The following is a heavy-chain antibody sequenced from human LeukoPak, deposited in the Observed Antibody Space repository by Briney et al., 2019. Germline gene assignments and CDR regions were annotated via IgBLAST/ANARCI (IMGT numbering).Heavy chain of an antibody. CDR2: FHRSGSTT. Sequence: GGSLRLSCAASGFIFSSYWLHWVRQAPGKGLVWVSCFHRSGSTTTYADSVKGRFIISRDNAANTLYLIINSLRAEDTAVYYCARGSYYDMDVWGQGTTVTVSS. J-gene: IGHJ6*02. CDR1: GFIFSSYW. V-gene: IGHV3-74*01. CDR3: ARGSYYDMDV.